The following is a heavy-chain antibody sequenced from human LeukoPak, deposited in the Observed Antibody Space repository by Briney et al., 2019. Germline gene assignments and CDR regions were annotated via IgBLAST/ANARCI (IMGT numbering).Heavy chain of an antibody. V-gene: IGHV3-30*04. CDR1: GFSLSSHA. D-gene: IGHD6-13*01. CDR2: ISNDGSNK. CDR3: ARDGPGSSHYFDY. J-gene: IGHJ4*02. Sequence: RGSLRLSSAASGFSLSSHAMHWVRQAPGNVLEWVAVISNDGSNKYYADFVKGRFTISRDNSRNTLYLQMNSLRAEDTAVYYCARDGPGSSHYFDYWGQGALVTVSS.